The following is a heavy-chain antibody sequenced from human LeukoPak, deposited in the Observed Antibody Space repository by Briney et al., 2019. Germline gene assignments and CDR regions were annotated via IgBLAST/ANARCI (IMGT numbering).Heavy chain of an antibody. CDR3: ASRRADMGTIPGYEYWYMDV. V-gene: IGHV4-4*09. J-gene: IGHJ6*03. D-gene: IGHD2-8*02. CDR2: LYTSGGT. Sequence: SGTLSLTCTVSGASISSSSWSWIRQPPGEGLEWIGYLYTSGGTDYNPSLKRRVTISVDRSKNEFSLTLRSVTAADTAVYYCASRRADMGTIPGYEYWYMDVWAKGTTVTVSS. CDR1: GASISSSS.